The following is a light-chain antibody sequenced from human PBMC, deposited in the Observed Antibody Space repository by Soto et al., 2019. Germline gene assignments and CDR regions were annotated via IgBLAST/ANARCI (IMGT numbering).Light chain of an antibody. Sequence: DIQMTQSPSSLSASVGDRVTVTCRASQSTSGSLNWYQQKPGKAPKLLIYATSTLQSGVPTRFSGSSSGTDFTLTINGLQPEDFATYYCQQTYIIPRTFGQGTKADTK. J-gene: IGKJ1*01. CDR1: QSTSGS. CDR2: ATS. V-gene: IGKV1-39*01. CDR3: QQTYIIPRT.